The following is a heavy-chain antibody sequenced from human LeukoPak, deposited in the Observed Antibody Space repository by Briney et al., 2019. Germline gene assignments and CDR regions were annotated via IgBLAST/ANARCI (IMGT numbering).Heavy chain of an antibody. CDR1: GYTFTSYD. Sequence: ASVTVSCKASGYTFTSYDINWVRQATGQGLEWMGWMNPNSGNTGYAQKFQGRVTMTRNTSISTAYMELSSLRSEDTAVYYCARDYYDLYGMDVWGQGTTVTVSS. V-gene: IGHV1-8*01. CDR2: MNPNSGNT. CDR3: ARDYYDLYGMDV. D-gene: IGHD3-22*01. J-gene: IGHJ6*02.